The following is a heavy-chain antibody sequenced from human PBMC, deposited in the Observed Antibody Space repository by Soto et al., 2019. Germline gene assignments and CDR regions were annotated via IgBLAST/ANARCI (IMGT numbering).Heavy chain of an antibody. V-gene: IGHV3-64*04. CDR3: AKLYCGGDCYSYYFDY. D-gene: IGHD2-21*02. J-gene: IGHJ4*02. CDR1: GFTFTNYA. Sequence: GGSLRLSCSASGFTFTNYAIHWIRQAPGKGLEYVSAISSTGGSTYYADSVKGRFTISRDNSKNTLYLQMNSLRAEDTAVYYCAKLYCGGDCYSYYFDYWGQGTLVTVSS. CDR2: ISSTGGST.